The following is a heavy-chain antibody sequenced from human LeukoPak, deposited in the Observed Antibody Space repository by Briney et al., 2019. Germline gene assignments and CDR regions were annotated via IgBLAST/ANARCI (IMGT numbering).Heavy chain of an antibody. D-gene: IGHD6-13*01. J-gene: IGHJ4*02. CDR2: IVVGSGNT. Sequence: SVKVSCKASGFTFTSSAMQWVRQTRGQRLEWIGWIVVGSGNTNYAQKFQERVTITRDMSTSTAYMELSSLRFEDTAVYYCARDDRSIAAAAPLWGQGTLVTVSS. V-gene: IGHV1-58*02. CDR3: ARDDRSIAAAAPL. CDR1: GFTFTSSA.